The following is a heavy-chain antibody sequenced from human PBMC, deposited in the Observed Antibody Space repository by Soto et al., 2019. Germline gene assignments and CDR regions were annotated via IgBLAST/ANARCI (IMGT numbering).Heavy chain of an antibody. V-gene: IGHV3-NL1*01. CDR2: IYSGGST. J-gene: IGHJ6*02. CDR3: ARDQDGMDV. Sequence: QVQLVESGGGVVQPGRSLRLSCAASGFTFSSYGMHWVRQAPGKGLEWVAVIYSGGSTYYADSVKGRFTISRDNSKNTLYLQMNSLRAEDTAVYYCARDQDGMDVWGQGTTVTVSS. CDR1: GFTFSSYG.